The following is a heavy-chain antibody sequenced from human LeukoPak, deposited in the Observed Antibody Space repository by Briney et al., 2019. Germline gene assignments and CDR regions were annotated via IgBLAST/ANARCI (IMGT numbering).Heavy chain of an antibody. CDR1: GGSISSGGYY. Sequence: PSETLSLTCTVSGGSISSGGYYWSWIRQPPGKGLEWIGYIYHSGSTYYNPSLKSRVTISVDRSKNQFSLKLSSVTAADTAVYYCARGRDDCSSTSCWHYYYYYMDVWGKGTTVTVSS. D-gene: IGHD2-2*01. CDR2: IYHSGST. J-gene: IGHJ6*03. V-gene: IGHV4-30-2*01. CDR3: ARGRDDCSSTSCWHYYYYYMDV.